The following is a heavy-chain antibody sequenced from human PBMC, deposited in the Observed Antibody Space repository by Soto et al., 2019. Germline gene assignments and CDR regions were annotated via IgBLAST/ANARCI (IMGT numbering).Heavy chain of an antibody. CDR2: ISGSATST. D-gene: IGHD6-13*01. J-gene: IGHJ4*02. CDR1: GFTFSSYA. V-gene: IGHV3-23*01. CDR3: AKDVMYSNTWYYFDY. Sequence: GGSLRLSCAASGFTFSSYAVSWVRQAPGKGLEWVSGISGSATSTYYADSVKGRFTISRDNSKSTLYLRMNSLRAEDTAIYYCAKDVMYSNTWYYFDYWGQGTLVTVSS.